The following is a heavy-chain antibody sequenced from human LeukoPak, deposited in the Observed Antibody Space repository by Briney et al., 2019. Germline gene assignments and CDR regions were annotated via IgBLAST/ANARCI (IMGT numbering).Heavy chain of an antibody. V-gene: IGHV4-31*03. J-gene: IGHJ6*03. Sequence: PSETLSLTCTVSGGSISSGGYYWSWIRQHPGKGLEWIGYIYHRGTTYYNPSLESRVTISVDRSKNQFSLKLSSVTAADTAMFYCARVRDPYYYYMDVWGKGTTVTVSS. D-gene: IGHD5-24*01. CDR1: GGSISSGGYY. CDR3: ARVRDPYYYYMDV. CDR2: IYHRGTT.